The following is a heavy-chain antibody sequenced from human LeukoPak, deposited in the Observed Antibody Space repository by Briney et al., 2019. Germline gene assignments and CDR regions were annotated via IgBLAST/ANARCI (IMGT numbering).Heavy chain of an antibody. CDR1: GXSISSGGYY. CDR3: ARCPANYDSSGYYFDY. V-gene: IGHV4-31*03. Sequence: SETLSLTCTVSGXSISSGGYYWSWIRQHPGKGLEWIGYIYYSGSTYCNPSLKSRVTISVDTSKNQFSLKLISVTAADTAVYYCARCPANYDSSGYYFDYWGQGTLVTVSS. J-gene: IGHJ4*02. CDR2: IYYSGST. D-gene: IGHD3-22*01.